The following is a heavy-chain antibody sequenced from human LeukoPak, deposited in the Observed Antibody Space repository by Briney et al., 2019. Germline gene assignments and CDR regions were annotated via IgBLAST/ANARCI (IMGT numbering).Heavy chain of an antibody. CDR3: ARIRRYSIDWYADDN. J-gene: IGHJ4*02. CDR2: ISISDGT. CDR1: GDSISSYY. D-gene: IGHD6-19*01. Sequence: PSETLSLTCTVSGDSISSYYWSWIRQPAGKGLEGIGRISISDGTNYTPSLKSRVTMSADASKNQFSPKLSSVTAADTAVYYCARIRRYSIDWYADDNWGQGTLVTVSS. V-gene: IGHV4-4*07.